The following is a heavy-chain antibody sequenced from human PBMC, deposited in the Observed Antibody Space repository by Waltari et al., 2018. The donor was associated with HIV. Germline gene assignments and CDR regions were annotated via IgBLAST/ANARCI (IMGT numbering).Heavy chain of an antibody. Sequence: EVQLLESGGGSVPPGRSLSLPCTASGIPFADYALPLVRQPPGKGLEWVSGISWNSGDIAYADSVKGRFTISRDNTKNSLFLQMNSVRVEDTALYYCVKDGASTIFGVLNGMDVWGQGTTVTVSS. CDR2: ISWNSGDI. V-gene: IGHV3-9*01. J-gene: IGHJ6*02. CDR3: VKDGASTIFGVLNGMDV. CDR1: GIPFADYA. D-gene: IGHD3-3*01.